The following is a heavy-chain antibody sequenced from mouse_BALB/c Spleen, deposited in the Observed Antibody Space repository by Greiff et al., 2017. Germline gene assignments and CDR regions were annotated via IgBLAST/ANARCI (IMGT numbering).Heavy chain of an antibody. CDR1: GFTFSSYA. J-gene: IGHJ3*01. CDR3: ARREGGFAY. V-gene: IGHV5-6-5*01. Sequence: EVQLKESGGGLVKPGGSLKLSCAASGFTFSSYAMSWVRQTPEKRLEWVASISSGGSTYYPDSVKGRFTISRDNARNILYLQMSSLRSEDTAMYYCARREGGFAYWGQGTLVTVSA. CDR2: ISSGGST.